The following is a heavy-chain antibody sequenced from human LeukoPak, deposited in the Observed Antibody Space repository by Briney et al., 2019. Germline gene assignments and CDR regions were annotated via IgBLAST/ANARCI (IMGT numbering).Heavy chain of an antibody. CDR2: IKSDGSST. CDR1: GFTFSDYW. Sequence: GGSLRLSCAASGFTFSDYWMHWVRQAPGKGLVWVSRIKSDGSSTSYADSVKGRFTITRDSAKNTLYLQMNSLRAEDTAVYYCARDAMITFGETTDFDYWGQGTLVTVSS. D-gene: IGHD3-16*01. J-gene: IGHJ4*02. V-gene: IGHV3-74*01. CDR3: ARDAMITFGETTDFDY.